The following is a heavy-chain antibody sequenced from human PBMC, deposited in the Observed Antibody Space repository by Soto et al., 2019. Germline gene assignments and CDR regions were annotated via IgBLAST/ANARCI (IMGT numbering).Heavy chain of an antibody. CDR2: IYPGDSDT. Sequence: GESLKISCKGSGYSFTSYWIGWVRQMPGKGLEWMGIIYPGDSDTRYSPSFQGQVTISVDKSISTAYLQWSSLKASDSAMYYCARLWGMTADRDYYQYYGMDVWGQGTPVTVSS. CDR3: ARLWGMTADRDYYQYYGMDV. J-gene: IGHJ6*02. CDR1: GYSFTSYW. V-gene: IGHV5-51*01. D-gene: IGHD2-21*02.